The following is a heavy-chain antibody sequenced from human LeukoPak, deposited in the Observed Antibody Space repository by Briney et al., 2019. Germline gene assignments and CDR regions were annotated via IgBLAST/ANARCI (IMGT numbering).Heavy chain of an antibody. D-gene: IGHD6-19*01. V-gene: IGHV1/OR15-3*02. CDR2: INAGSGNT. J-gene: IGHJ3*02. CDR3: ARDEIAVAEDAFDI. Sequence: ASVKVSCKASGYTFTGYYMHWVRQAPGQGLEWMGWINAGSGNTKYSQKFQGRVTITADKSTSTAYMELSSLRSEDTAVYYCARDEIAVAEDAFDIWGQGTMVTVSS. CDR1: GYTFTGYY.